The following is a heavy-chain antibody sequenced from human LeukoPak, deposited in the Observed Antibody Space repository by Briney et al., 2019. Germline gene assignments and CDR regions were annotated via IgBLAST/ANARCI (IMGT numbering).Heavy chain of an antibody. V-gene: IGHV3-43*02. D-gene: IGHD6-13*01. J-gene: IGHJ4*02. Sequence: GGSLRLSRAASGFTFDDYAMHWVRQAPEKGLEWVSLISGDGGSTYYADSVKGRFTISRDNSKNSLYLQMNSLRTEDTALYYCAKDRDSSSWYNLDYWGQGTLVTVSS. CDR2: ISGDGGST. CDR3: AKDRDSSSWYNLDY. CDR1: GFTFDDYA.